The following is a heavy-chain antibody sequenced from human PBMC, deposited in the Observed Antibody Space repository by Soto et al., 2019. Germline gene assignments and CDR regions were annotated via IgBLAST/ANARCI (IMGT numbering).Heavy chain of an antibody. J-gene: IGHJ3*02. D-gene: IGHD5-12*01. CDR3: ARDSPSGEYSGYDLSTDAFDI. V-gene: IGHV4-59*02. CDR1: GGSVSSYY. CDR2: IYYSGST. Sequence: SETLSLTCTVSGGSVSSYYWSWIRRPPGKGLEWFGYIYYSGSTNYNPSLKSRVTISVDTSKSQFSLKLSSVTAADTAVYYCARDSPSGEYSGYDLSTDAFDIWGQGTMVTV.